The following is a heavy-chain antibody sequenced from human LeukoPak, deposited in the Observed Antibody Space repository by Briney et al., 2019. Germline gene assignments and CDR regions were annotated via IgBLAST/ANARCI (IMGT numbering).Heavy chain of an antibody. CDR2: IYSGGST. Sequence: GGSLRLSCAASGFTVSSNYMSWVRQAPGKGLEWVSVIYSGGSTYYADSVKGRFTISRDNSKNTLYLQMNSLRAEDTAVYYCASLSIGSPFNGMDVRGQGTTVTVSS. D-gene: IGHD3-10*01. CDR3: ASLSIGSPFNGMDV. J-gene: IGHJ6*02. V-gene: IGHV3-53*01. CDR1: GFTVSSNY.